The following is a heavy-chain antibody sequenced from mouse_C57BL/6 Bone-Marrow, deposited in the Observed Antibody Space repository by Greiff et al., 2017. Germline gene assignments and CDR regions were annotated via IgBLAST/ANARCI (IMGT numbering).Heavy chain of an antibody. CDR3: ARRTAQDDYAIDD. D-gene: IGHD3-2*02. Sequence: QVQLQQPGAELVKPGASVKLSCKASGYTFTRYWMHWVQQRPGRGLEWIGRIDPNSGGTKYNEKFKIKDTLTVDPPSSTAYMQLSSLTSEDSAVYYCARRTAQDDYAIDDWGQGTSVTVSS. J-gene: IGHJ4*01. CDR1: GYTFTRYW. CDR2: IDPNSGGT. V-gene: IGHV1-72*01.